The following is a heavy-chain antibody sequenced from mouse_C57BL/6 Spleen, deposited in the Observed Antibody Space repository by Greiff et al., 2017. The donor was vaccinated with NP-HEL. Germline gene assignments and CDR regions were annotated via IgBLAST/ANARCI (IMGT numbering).Heavy chain of an antibody. CDR2: ILPGSGST. D-gene: IGHD1-1*01. J-gene: IGHJ4*01. Sequence: VQLQQSGAELMKPGASVKLSCKATGYTFTGYWIEWVKQRPGHGLEWIGEILPGSGSTNYNEKFKGKATFTADTSSNTAYMQLSSLTTEDSAIYYCARGGDYYGSSPYYYAMDYWGQGTSVTVSS. CDR3: ARGGDYYGSSPYYYAMDY. V-gene: IGHV1-9*01. CDR1: GYTFTGYW.